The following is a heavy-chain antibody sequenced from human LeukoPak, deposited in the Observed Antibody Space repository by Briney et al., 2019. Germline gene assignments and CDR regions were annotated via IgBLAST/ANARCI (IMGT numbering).Heavy chain of an antibody. Sequence: GGSLRLSCKGSGYSFTNHWITWVRQMPGKGLEWMGRIDPSDSYTDYSPSFQGHVTISADKSISTAYLQWSSLKAPDTAIYYCARHVGNYYDSRGYPSDYWGQGTLVTVSS. CDR3: ARHVGNYYDSRGYPSDY. D-gene: IGHD3-22*01. CDR1: GYSFTNHW. V-gene: IGHV5-10-1*01. CDR2: IDPSDSYT. J-gene: IGHJ4*02.